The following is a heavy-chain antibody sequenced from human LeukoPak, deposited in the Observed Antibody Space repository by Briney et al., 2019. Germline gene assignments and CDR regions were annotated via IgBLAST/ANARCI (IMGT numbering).Heavy chain of an antibody. CDR3: ASTVVTPEDAFDI. V-gene: IGHV4-59*01. CDR2: IYYSGST. CDR1: GGSISSYY. J-gene: IGHJ3*02. Sequence: SETLSLTCTVSGGSISSYYWSWIRQPPGKGREWIGYIYYSGSTNYNPSLKSRVTISVDTSKNQFSLKLSSVTAADTAVYYCASTVVTPEDAFDIWGQGTMVTVSS. D-gene: IGHD4-23*01.